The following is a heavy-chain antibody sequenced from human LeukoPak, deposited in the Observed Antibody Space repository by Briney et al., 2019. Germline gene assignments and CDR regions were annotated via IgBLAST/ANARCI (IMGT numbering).Heavy chain of an antibody. Sequence: GASVKVSCKASGGTFSSYAISWVRQAPGQGLEWMGGIIPIFGTANYAQKFQGRVAITADESTSTAYMELSSLRPEDTAVYYCARATYDFSVGWFDPWGQGTLVTVSS. CDR1: GGTFSSYA. CDR2: IIPIFGTA. CDR3: ARATYDFSVGWFDP. V-gene: IGHV1-69*13. D-gene: IGHD3/OR15-3a*01. J-gene: IGHJ5*02.